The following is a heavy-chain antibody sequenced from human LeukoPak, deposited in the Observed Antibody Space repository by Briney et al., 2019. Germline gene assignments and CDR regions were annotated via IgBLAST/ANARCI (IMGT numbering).Heavy chain of an antibody. CDR3: TRETGGQPQGSPFGFDP. CDR1: GGSISSSNW. D-gene: IGHD3-16*01. V-gene: IGHV4-4*02. CDR2: IYHSGST. Sequence: PSGTLSLTCAVSGGSISSSNWWSWVRQPPGKGLEWIGEIYHSGSTEYNPSLKSRVTMSVDTSKNQFSLKLNSVAAADTAVYFCTRETGGQPQGSPFGFDPWGQGTVVTVSS. J-gene: IGHJ5*02.